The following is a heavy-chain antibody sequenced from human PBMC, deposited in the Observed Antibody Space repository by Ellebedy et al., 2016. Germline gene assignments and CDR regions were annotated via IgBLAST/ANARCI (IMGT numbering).Heavy chain of an antibody. CDR2: INHSGSF. V-gene: IGHV4-34*01. CDR3: ARGLFDHRMAFDI. J-gene: IGHJ3*02. CDR1: GASFRGYY. D-gene: IGHD2-21*01. Sequence: SETLSLTCAVYGASFRGYYWSWIRQPPGEGLEWIGEINHSGSFNYNPSLKSRVTISVDTSKNQFSVNLGSVTAAETAVYYCARGLFDHRMAFDIWGQGTMVTVSS.